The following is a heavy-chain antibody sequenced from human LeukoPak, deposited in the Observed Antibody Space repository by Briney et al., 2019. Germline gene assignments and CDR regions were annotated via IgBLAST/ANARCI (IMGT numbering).Heavy chain of an antibody. CDR3: AKGDYYDSSGYYFAYFQH. J-gene: IGHJ1*01. CDR2: ISGSGGST. CDR1: GFTFSSYA. V-gene: IGHV3-23*01. D-gene: IGHD3-22*01. Sequence: GSLRLSCAASGFTFSSYAMSWVRQAPGKGLEWVSAISGSGGSTYYADSVKGRFTISRDNSRNTLYLQVNSLRAEDTAVYYCAKGDYYDSSGYYFAYFQHWGQGTLVTVSS.